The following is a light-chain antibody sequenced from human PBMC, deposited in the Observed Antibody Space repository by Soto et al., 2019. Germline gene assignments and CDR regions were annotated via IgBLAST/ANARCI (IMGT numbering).Light chain of an antibody. CDR3: CSYAGSYTWV. V-gene: IGLV2-11*01. CDR1: SGDVGGYDY. J-gene: IGLJ3*02. CDR2: DVT. Sequence: QSALTQPRSVSGSPGQSVTFSCTGTSGDVGGYDYVSWYQQHPGKAPKLMIYDVTNRPSGVPDRFSGSKSGNTASLTISGLQADDEADYYCCSYAGSYTWVFGGGTKLTVL.